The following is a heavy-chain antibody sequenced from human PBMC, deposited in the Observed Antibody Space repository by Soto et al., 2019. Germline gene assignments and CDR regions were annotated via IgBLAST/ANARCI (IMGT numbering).Heavy chain of an antibody. CDR1: GFTFSSYE. CDR2: ISSSGSTI. V-gene: IGHV3-48*03. J-gene: IGHJ4*02. D-gene: IGHD5-12*01. CDR3: ARDGYSGYDSIFDY. Sequence: HPGGSLRLSFAASGFTFSSYEMNWVRQAPGKGLEWVSYISSSGSTIYYADSVKGRFTISRDNAKNSLYLQMSSLRAEDTAVYYCARDGYSGYDSIFDYWGQGTLVTVSS.